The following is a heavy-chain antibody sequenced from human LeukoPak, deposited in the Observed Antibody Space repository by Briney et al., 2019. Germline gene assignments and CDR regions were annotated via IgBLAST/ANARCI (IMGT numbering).Heavy chain of an antibody. CDR1: GFTFSSAW. D-gene: IGHD1-26*01. J-gene: IGHJ3*02. CDR3: AKDYGATDAFDI. CDR2: ISGSGGST. Sequence: PGGSLRLSCAASGFTFSSAWMSWVRQAPGKGLEWVSAISGSGGSTYYADSVKGRFTISRDNSKNTLYLQMNSLRAEDTAVYYCAKDYGATDAFDIWGQGTMVTVSS. V-gene: IGHV3-23*01.